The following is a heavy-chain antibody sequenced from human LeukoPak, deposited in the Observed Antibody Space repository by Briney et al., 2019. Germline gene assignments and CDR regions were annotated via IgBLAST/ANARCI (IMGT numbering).Heavy chain of an antibody. D-gene: IGHD6-6*01. V-gene: IGHV4-30-2*01. Sequence: SETLSLTCTVSGGSISSGGYYWSWIRQPPGKGLEWIGYIYHSGSTYYNPSLKSRVTISVDRSKNQFSLKLSSVTAADTAVYYCAREIVEYSSPGYYMDVWGKGTTVTVSS. CDR2: IYHSGST. J-gene: IGHJ6*03. CDR3: AREIVEYSSPGYYMDV. CDR1: GGSISSGGYY.